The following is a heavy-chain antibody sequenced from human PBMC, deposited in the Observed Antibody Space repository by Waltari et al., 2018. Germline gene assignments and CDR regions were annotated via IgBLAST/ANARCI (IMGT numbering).Heavy chain of an antibody. J-gene: IGHJ4*02. D-gene: IGHD4-4*01. V-gene: IGHV3-9*01. CDR1: GFTFEYYA. CDR2: ISWNSGSI. CDR3: ARRGYSNYYFDY. Sequence: EVQLVESGGGLVQPGRSLRLSCAASGFTFEYYAMHWVRQAPGKGLEWVSGISWNSGSIGYADSVKGRFTISRDNAKNSLYLQMNSLRAEDTALYYCARRGYSNYYFDYWGQGTLVTVSS.